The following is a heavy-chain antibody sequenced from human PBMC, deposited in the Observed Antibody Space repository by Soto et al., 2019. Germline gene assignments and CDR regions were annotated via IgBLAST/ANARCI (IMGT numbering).Heavy chain of an antibody. V-gene: IGHV1-69*01. CDR3: ARNKYSPTFYYFGMDV. Sequence: QVQLVQSGAEVKKPGSSVKVSCKASGGTFSSYAITWVRQAPGQGLEWMGRIIPIFGTANYNQKFQGRVTITADESTSTAYMELSSLRSEDTAVYYSARNKYSPTFYYFGMDVWGQGTTVTVSS. D-gene: IGHD6-6*01. CDR2: IIPIFGTA. CDR1: GGTFSSYA. J-gene: IGHJ6*02.